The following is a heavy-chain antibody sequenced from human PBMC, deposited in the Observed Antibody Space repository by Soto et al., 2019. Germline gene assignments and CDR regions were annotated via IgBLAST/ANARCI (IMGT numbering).Heavy chain of an antibody. CDR3: AKGGYSKWLVLDY. J-gene: IGHJ4*02. V-gene: IGHV3-30*18. CDR1: GFTFSSYG. CDR2: ISYDGSNK. D-gene: IGHD6-19*01. Sequence: GGSLRLSCAASGFTFSSYGMHWVCQAPGKGLEWVAVISYDGSNKYYADSVKGRFTISRDNSKNTLYLQMNSLRAEDTAVYYCAKGGYSKWLVLDYWGQGTLVTVSS.